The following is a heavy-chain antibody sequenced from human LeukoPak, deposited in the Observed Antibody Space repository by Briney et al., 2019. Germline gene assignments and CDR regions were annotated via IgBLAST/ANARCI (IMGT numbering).Heavy chain of an antibody. Sequence: SETLCLTCTVSGYSLSSGYYWGWIRQPPGKGLEWIGSIYHSGSTYYNPSLKSRVTISVDTSKNQFSLKLSSVTAADTAVYYCASDLNSGWYSDYWGQGTLVTVSS. J-gene: IGHJ4*02. CDR3: ASDLNSGWYSDY. D-gene: IGHD5-12*01. V-gene: IGHV4-38-2*02. CDR2: IYHSGST. CDR1: GYSLSSGYY.